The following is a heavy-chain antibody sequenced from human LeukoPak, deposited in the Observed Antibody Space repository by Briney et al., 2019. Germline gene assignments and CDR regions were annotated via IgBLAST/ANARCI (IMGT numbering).Heavy chain of an antibody. CDR1: GFTFSSYA. CDR3: AKSGGGYCSGGSCGYYGMDV. CDR2: ISGSGGST. D-gene: IGHD2-15*01. V-gene: IGHV3-23*01. Sequence: GGSLRLSCAASGFTFSSYAMSWVRQAPGKGLEWVSAISGSGGSTYYADSVKGRSTISRDNSKNTLYLQMNSLRAEDTAVCYCAKSGGGYCSGGSCGYYGMDVWGQGTTVTVSS. J-gene: IGHJ6*02.